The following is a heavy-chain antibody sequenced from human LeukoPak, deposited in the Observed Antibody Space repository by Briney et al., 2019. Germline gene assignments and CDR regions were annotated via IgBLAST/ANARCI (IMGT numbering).Heavy chain of an antibody. Sequence: GGSLRLSCAASGFTFSDHYMDWVRQAPGKGLEWVGRTRNKANSYTTEYAASVKGRFTISRDDSKNSLYLQMNRLKTEDTAVYYCARVLGYSGYDLAYWGQGTLVTVSS. D-gene: IGHD5-12*01. J-gene: IGHJ4*02. CDR1: GFTFSDHY. CDR2: TRNKANSYTT. V-gene: IGHV3-72*01. CDR3: ARVLGYSGYDLAY.